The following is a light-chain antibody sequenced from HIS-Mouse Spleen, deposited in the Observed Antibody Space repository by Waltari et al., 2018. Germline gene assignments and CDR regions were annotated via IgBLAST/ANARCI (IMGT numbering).Light chain of an antibody. CDR2: EDS. V-gene: IGLV3-10*01. CDR1: ALPKKY. CDR3: YSTDSSGNHRV. Sequence: SYELTQPPSVSVSPGQTARITCSGDALPKKYAYWYQQKSGQAPVLVIYEDSKGPSVIPARFSGSSSWTMATLTISGAQVEDEADYYCYSTDSSGNHRVFGGGTKLTVL. J-gene: IGLJ2*01.